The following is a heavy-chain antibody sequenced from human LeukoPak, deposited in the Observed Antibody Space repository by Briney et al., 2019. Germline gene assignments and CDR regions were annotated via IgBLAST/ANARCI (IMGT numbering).Heavy chain of an antibody. V-gene: IGHV1-69*04. Sequence: SVKVSCKASGGTFSSYTISWVRQAPGQGLEWMGRIIPILGIANYAQKLQGRVTMTTDTSTSTAYMELRSLRSDDTAVYYCARDHYYDSSASGDAFDIWGQGTMVTVSS. J-gene: IGHJ3*02. CDR2: IIPILGIA. CDR1: GGTFSSYT. D-gene: IGHD3-22*01. CDR3: ARDHYYDSSASGDAFDI.